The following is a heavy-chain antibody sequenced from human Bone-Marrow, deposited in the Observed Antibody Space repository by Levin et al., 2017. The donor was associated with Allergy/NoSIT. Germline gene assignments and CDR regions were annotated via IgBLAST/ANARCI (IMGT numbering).Heavy chain of an antibody. CDR3: ASYYDSSGFYYALDF. CDR1: GGTFSDYT. Sequence: SVKVSCKASGGTFSDYTISWVRQAPGQGLEWLGRIIPFRGTPNYAQQFQGRVTITADMSTSTAYMELSSLRSEDTAVYYCASYYDSSGFYYALDFWGQGTLVTVSS. D-gene: IGHD3-22*01. J-gene: IGHJ4*02. V-gene: IGHV1-69*08. CDR2: IIPFRGTP.